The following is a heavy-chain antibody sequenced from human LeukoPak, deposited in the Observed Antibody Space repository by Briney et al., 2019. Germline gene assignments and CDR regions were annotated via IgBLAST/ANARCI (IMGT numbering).Heavy chain of an antibody. CDR3: AKPTVGSGSHYGLDV. J-gene: IGHJ6*04. Sequence: GGSLRLSCAASGFTFSSYGMHWVRQAPGKGLEWVAVIWYDGSNKYYADSVKGRFTISRDNSKNALYLQMNSLRAEDTAVYYCAKPTVGSGSHYGLDVWGKGTTVTVSS. CDR1: GFTFSSYG. D-gene: IGHD3-10*01. V-gene: IGHV3-33*06. CDR2: IWYDGSNK.